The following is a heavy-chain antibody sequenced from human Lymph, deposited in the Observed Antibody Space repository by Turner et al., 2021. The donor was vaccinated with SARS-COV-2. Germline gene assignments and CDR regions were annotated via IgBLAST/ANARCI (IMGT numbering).Heavy chain of an antibody. Sequence: EVQLLGSEGCLVQHGGFLSLSCTASGFTFSSYAMSWVRQAQGKGLERVSSISVSGGSTYYADSVKGRFTISRDNSKNTLYLQMNSLRVEDTAVYYCAKGVRGVIIPEAFDIWGQGTMVTISS. CDR2: ISVSGGST. D-gene: IGHD3-10*01. CDR1: GFTFSSYA. J-gene: IGHJ3*02. CDR3: AKGVRGVIIPEAFDI. V-gene: IGHV3-23*01.